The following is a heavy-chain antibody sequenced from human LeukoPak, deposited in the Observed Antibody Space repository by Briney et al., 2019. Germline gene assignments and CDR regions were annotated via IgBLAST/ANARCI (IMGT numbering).Heavy chain of an antibody. D-gene: IGHD2-21*02. V-gene: IGHV3-74*01. CDR2: ISSDVSTT. CDR1: GFTFSSDW. Sequence: RGSLRLSCAPSGFTFSSDWTHWVRHAPQKGLVWGSRISSDVSTTTSADSVKGRFTIPRDIAENTLYVQMNSLRGEDTAMYYCAGCGGDCYSDAFDIWGQGTMVTVSS. CDR3: AGCGGDCYSDAFDI. J-gene: IGHJ3*02.